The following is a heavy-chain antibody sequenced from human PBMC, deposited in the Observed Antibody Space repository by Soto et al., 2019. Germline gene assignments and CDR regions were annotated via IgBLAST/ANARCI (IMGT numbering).Heavy chain of an antibody. CDR2: IKQDGSEK. Sequence: GGSLRLSCAVSGFTFSTNWMSWVRQAPGKGLEWVAHIKQDGSEKYYVDSVKGRFTISRDNARNSLYLQMNSLRAEDTAVYYCARGFGSPDYWGRGALVTVSS. V-gene: IGHV3-7*04. CDR1: GFTFSTNW. J-gene: IGHJ4*02. D-gene: IGHD3-10*01. CDR3: ARGFGSPDY.